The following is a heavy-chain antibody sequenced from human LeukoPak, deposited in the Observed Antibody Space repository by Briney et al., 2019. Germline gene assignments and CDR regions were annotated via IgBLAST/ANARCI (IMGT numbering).Heavy chain of an antibody. CDR2: IRRNAYGGAT. CDR3: SRDYYDSSGLTHFDY. J-gene: IGHJ4*02. CDR1: GFTVSSNY. Sequence: PGGSLRLSCAASGFTVSSNYMSWFRQAPGKGLEWVGIIRRNAYGGATQYAASVKGRFTISREDSKSIVSLQMNTLKTEHTGVYYCSRDYYDSSGLTHFDYWGQGTLVTVSS. D-gene: IGHD3-22*01. V-gene: IGHV3-49*03.